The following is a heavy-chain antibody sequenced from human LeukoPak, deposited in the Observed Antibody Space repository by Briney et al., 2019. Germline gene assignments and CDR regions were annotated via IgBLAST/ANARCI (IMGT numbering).Heavy chain of an antibody. J-gene: IGHJ4*02. CDR1: GGTFSSYA. D-gene: IGHD6-13*01. CDR3: ASSPATMTGYSSSWYSLFDY. V-gene: IGHV1-69*13. CDR2: IIPIFGTA. Sequence: SVKVSCKASGGTFSSYAISWVRQAPGQGLEWMGGIIPIFGTANYAQKFQGRVTITADESTSTAYMELSSLRSEDTAVYYCASSPATMTGYSSSWYSLFDYWGQGTLVTVSS.